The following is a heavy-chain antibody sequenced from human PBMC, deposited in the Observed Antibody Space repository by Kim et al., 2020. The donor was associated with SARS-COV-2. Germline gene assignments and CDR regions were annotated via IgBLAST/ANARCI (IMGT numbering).Heavy chain of an antibody. Sequence: GGSLRLSCAASGFSFSYFGMYWVRQAPGKGLERVAVISYDGSKKYYADSVKGRFTVSRDNSKKTLYLQMNGLTADDSATYFCAKEANSAGTCYSCGHFDLGGLGTLVTVSS. J-gene: IGHJ2*01. CDR3: AKEANSAGTCYSCGHFDL. D-gene: IGHD2-15*01. CDR1: GFSFSYFG. V-gene: IGHV3-30*18. CDR2: ISYDGSKK.